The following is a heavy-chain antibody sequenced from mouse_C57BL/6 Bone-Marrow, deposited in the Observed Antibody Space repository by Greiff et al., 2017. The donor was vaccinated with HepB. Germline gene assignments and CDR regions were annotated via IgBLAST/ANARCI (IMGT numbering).Heavy chain of an antibody. CDR1: GFTFTDYY. D-gene: IGHD1-1*01. V-gene: IGHV7-3*01. CDR3: ARFYGSSSYYYAMDY. CDR2: IRNKANGYTT. J-gene: IGHJ4*01. Sequence: EVQLVESGGGLVQPGGSLSLSCAASGFTFTDYYMSWVRPPPGKALEWLGFIRNKANGYTTEYSASVKGRFTIARDNSQSILYLQMNALRAEDSATYYCARFYGSSSYYYAMDYWGQGTSVTVSS.